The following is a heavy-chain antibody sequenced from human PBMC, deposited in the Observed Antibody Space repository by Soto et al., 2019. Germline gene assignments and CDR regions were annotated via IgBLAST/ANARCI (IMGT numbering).Heavy chain of an antibody. V-gene: IGHV3-7*01. CDR1: GFTVDSYW. CDR3: ARVRDDFCSGYALNY. CDR2: IDQDGSEK. D-gene: IGHD3-3*01. Sequence: EVQLVGSGGGLVQPGGSVRLSCQASGFTVDSYWMSWVRQAQGKGLEWVASIDQDGSEKYYVDSVKGRFTISRDNTKTSLYLQINSLRAEDTAVYYCARVRDDFCSGYALNYWGQGTLVTVSS. J-gene: IGHJ4*02.